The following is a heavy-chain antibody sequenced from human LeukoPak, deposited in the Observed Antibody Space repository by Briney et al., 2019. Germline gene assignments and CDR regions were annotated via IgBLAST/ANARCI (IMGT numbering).Heavy chain of an antibody. Sequence: LGGSLRLSCAASGFTFSSYAMSWVRQAPGKGLEWVSSFSGSGGGTYYADSVKGRFTISRDNSKNTLYLQMNSLRAEDTAVYYCARSEMGYYNYYMDVWGKGTTVTISS. D-gene: IGHD5-24*01. CDR2: FSGSGGGT. J-gene: IGHJ6*03. V-gene: IGHV3-23*01. CDR3: ARSEMGYYNYYMDV. CDR1: GFTFSSYA.